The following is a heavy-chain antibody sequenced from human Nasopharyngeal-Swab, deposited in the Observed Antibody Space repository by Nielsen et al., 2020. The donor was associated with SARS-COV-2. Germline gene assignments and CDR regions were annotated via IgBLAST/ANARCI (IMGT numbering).Heavy chain of an antibody. CDR2: ISYDGSNK. Sequence: VRQMPGKGLEWVAVISYDGSNKYYADSVKGRFTISRDNSKNTLYLQMNSLRAEDTAVYYCAKGGYSGYDPLGMDVWSQGTTVTVSS. D-gene: IGHD5-12*01. V-gene: IGHV3-30*18. J-gene: IGHJ6*02. CDR3: AKGGYSGYDPLGMDV.